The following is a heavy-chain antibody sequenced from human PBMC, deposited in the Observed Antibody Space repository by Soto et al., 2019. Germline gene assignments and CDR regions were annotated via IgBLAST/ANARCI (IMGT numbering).Heavy chain of an antibody. CDR1: GCTFSTYA. CDR2: ISYDASNK. J-gene: IGHJ4*02. CDR3: ARWVYAFDY. Sequence: QVQLVESGGGVVQPGRSLRLSCAASGCTFSTYAMNWVRQAPGKGLEWVAAISYDASNKYYAGSVKGRFTISRDNYKNTLYLQMNSLRTEDTAMYYCARWVYAFDYWGQGTLVTVSS. D-gene: IGHD6-13*01. V-gene: IGHV3-30-3*01.